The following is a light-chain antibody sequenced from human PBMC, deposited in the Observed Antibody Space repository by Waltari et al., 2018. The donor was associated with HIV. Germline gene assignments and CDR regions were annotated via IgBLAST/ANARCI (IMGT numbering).Light chain of an antibody. J-gene: IGLJ3*02. CDR3: CSYAGSYTWV. CDR2: DVS. CDR1: SSDVGGYNY. V-gene: IGLV2-11*01. Sequence: QSALTQPRSVSGSPGQSVTLSCTGTSSDVGGYNYVSWYQKHPGKAPKLMIYDVSKRPSGVPDRFSGSKSGNAASLNISVLQAEEEADYYCCSYAGSYTWVFGGGTKLTV.